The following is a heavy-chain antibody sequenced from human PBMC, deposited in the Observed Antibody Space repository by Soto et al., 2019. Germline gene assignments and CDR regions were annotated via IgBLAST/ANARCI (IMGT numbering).Heavy chain of an antibody. CDR3: AKSHYYLPHCDY. D-gene: IGHD3-10*01. Sequence: PGGSLRLSWAASGFTFNNFDMSWVRQAPGKGLEWVSAISGTGGSTYYADSVKGRFTISRDNSKNTLYLQMNSLRAEDTAVYYCAKSHYYLPHCDYWGQGTLVTVSS. CDR2: ISGTGGST. V-gene: IGHV3-23*01. J-gene: IGHJ4*02. CDR1: GFTFNNFD.